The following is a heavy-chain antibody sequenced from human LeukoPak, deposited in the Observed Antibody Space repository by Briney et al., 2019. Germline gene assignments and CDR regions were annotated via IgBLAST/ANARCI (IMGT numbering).Heavy chain of an antibody. V-gene: IGHV4-4*07. J-gene: IGHJ6*02. CDR1: GGSISSYY. Sequence: SETLSLTCTVSGGSISSYYWSWIRQPAGKGLEWIGRIYTSGSTNYNPSLKSRVTMSVDTSKNQFSLKLSSVTAADTAVYYCARGGYDILTGLYYYYYGMDVWGQGTTVTVSS. CDR3: ARGGYDILTGLYYYYYGMDV. CDR2: IYTSGST. D-gene: IGHD3-9*01.